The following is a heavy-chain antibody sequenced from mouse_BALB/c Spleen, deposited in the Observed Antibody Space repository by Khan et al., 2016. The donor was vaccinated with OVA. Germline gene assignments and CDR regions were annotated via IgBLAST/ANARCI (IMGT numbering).Heavy chain of an antibody. CDR3: ERGYYSFAY. V-gene: IGHV1-26*01. J-gene: IGHJ3*01. Sequence: VQLKESGPDLVKTGASVKISCKASGYSFTAYYMNWVKLSPGKSLEWIGRINPNNDNTNYNQKFKGKAILTVDTSSSTAYMELRSLTSEDSAVCFFERGYYSFAYWGQGTLVTVSA. CDR2: INPNNDNT. D-gene: IGHD1-1*01. CDR1: GYSFTAYY.